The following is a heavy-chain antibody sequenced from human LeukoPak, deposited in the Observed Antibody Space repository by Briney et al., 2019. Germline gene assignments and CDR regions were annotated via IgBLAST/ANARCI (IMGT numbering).Heavy chain of an antibody. CDR2: INPSGGST. V-gene: IGHV1-46*01. Sequence: ASVKVSCKASGYTFTSYYMHWVRQAPGQGLEWMGIINPSGGSTSYAQKFQGRVTMTRDTSTSTVYMELSSLRSDDTAVYYCARDGPAYYYDSSGYPPDYWGQGTLVTVSS. D-gene: IGHD3-22*01. J-gene: IGHJ4*02. CDR3: ARDGPAYYYDSSGYPPDY. CDR1: GYTFTSYY.